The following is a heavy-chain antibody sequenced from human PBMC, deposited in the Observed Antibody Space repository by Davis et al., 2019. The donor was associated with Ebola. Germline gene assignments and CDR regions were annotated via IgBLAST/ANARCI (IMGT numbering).Heavy chain of an antibody. CDR2: IGPSGNSF. CDR3: ARDLYGDLDY. V-gene: IGHV3-11*04. D-gene: IGHD4-17*01. Sequence: GESLKISCEVSGFTFSDYYMSWIRQAPGKGLEWIAYIGPSGNSFYCADSVKGRFTISRDNAKNSLYLQMNILRAEDTAVYYCARDLYGDLDYWGQGTLVTVSS. J-gene: IGHJ4*02. CDR1: GFTFSDYY.